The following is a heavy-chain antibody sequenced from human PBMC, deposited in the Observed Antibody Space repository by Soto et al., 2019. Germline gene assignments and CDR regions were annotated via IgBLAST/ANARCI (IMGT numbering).Heavy chain of an antibody. CDR3: ARDGFCTSTTCRVGNWFDP. V-gene: IGHV4-34*01. Sequence: QVQLQQWGAGLLKPSETLSLTCVVYGGSFSGYYWSWIRQSPGKGLEWIGGINHRGSTNYNPSLESRVNISGDTSKNQFSLKLPSVTAADTAMYYCARDGFCTSTTCRVGNWFDPWGQGTLVTVSS. CDR2: INHRGST. D-gene: IGHD2-2*01. CDR1: GGSFSGYY. J-gene: IGHJ5*02.